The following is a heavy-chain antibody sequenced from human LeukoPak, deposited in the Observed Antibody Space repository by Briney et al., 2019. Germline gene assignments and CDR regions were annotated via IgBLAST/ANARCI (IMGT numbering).Heavy chain of an antibody. Sequence: SETLSLTCTVSGGSISSYYWSWIRQPPGKGLEWIGYIYYSGSTNYNPSLKSRVTISVDTSKNQFSLKLSSVTAADTAVYYCAREDLYYYYMDVWGKGTTVTVSS. CDR1: GGSISSYY. CDR2: IYYSGST. J-gene: IGHJ6*03. CDR3: AREDLYYYYMDV. V-gene: IGHV4-59*01.